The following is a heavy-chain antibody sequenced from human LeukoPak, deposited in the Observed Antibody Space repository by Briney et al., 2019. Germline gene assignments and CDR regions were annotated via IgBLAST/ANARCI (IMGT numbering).Heavy chain of an antibody. Sequence: PGGSLRLSCATSGFTFDDYAMHWVRQAPGKGLEWFSGISWNSGSIGYADSVKGRFTISRDNAKNSLYLQMNSLRAEDMALYYCARTKANKYYYDSSGDHYFDYWGQGTLVTVSS. J-gene: IGHJ4*02. D-gene: IGHD3-22*01. CDR3: ARTKANKYYYDSSGDHYFDY. V-gene: IGHV3-9*03. CDR2: ISWNSGSI. CDR1: GFTFDDYA.